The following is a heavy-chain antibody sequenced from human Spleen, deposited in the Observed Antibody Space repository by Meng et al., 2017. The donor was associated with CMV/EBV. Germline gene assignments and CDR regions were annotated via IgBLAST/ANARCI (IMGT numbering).Heavy chain of an antibody. CDR2: INHSGST. Sequence: YGGSFSGYYWSWIRQPPGKGLEWIGEINHSGSTNYNPSLKSRVTISVDTSKNQFSLKLSSVTAADTAVYYCAGDEQSYYYYYGMDVWGQGTTVTVSS. J-gene: IGHJ6*02. D-gene: IGHD6-19*01. CDR3: AGDEQSYYYYYGMDV. V-gene: IGHV4-34*01. CDR1: GGSFSGYY.